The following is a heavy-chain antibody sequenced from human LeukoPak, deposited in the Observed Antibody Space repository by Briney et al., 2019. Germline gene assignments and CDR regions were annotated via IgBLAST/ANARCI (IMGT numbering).Heavy chain of an antibody. V-gene: IGHV3-30*02. CDR2: IRYDGSNK. Sequence: GRSLRLSCAASGFTFSSYGMHWVRQAPGKGLEWVAFIRYDGSNKYYADSVKGRFTISRDNSKNTLYLQMNSLRAEDTAVYYCAKDTGIHYYGSGSYYNWGQGTLVTVSS. D-gene: IGHD3-10*01. CDR3: AKDTGIHYYGSGSYYN. J-gene: IGHJ4*02. CDR1: GFTFSSYG.